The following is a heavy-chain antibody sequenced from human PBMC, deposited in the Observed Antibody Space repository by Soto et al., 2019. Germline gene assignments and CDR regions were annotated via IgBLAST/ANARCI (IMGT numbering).Heavy chain of an antibody. CDR2: IIPMYGTT. V-gene: IGHV1-69*12. D-gene: IGHD1-1*01. Sequence: QVQLVQSGAEVKKPGSSVKVSCKASGGTFRSYVTSWVRQAPGQGLEWLGGIIPMYGTTDYAQTFQGRVTISADESTSTAFMERSSLRSEDTAVYYCARIGTLDWIDDYWGQGTLVTVSS. CDR1: GGTFRSYV. J-gene: IGHJ4*02. CDR3: ARIGTLDWIDDY.